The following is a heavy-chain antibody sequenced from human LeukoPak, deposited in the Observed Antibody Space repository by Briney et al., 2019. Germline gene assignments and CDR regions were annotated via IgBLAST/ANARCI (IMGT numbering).Heavy chain of an antibody. CDR2: IRYDGSNK. V-gene: IGHV3-30*02. Sequence: GGSLRLSCAASGFTFSSYGMHWVRQAPGKGLEWVAFIRYDGSNKYYADSVKGRFTISRDNSKNTLYLQMNSLRAEDTAVYYCARRRYSGSSQHFDYWGQGTLVTVSS. CDR1: GFTFSSYG. J-gene: IGHJ4*02. CDR3: ARRRYSGSSQHFDY. D-gene: IGHD1-26*01.